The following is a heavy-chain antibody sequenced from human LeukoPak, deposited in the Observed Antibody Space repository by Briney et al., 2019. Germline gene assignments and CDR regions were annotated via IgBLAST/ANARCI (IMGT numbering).Heavy chain of an antibody. Sequence: PSASVKVSCKASGYTFTSYGISWVRQAPGQGLEWMGWINPNSGGTNHAQKFQGRVTMTRDTSISTAYMELSRLRSDDTAVYYCASGLVGNDYWGQGTLVTVSS. CDR3: ASGLVGNDY. CDR1: GYTFTSYG. D-gene: IGHD4-23*01. CDR2: INPNSGGT. J-gene: IGHJ4*02. V-gene: IGHV1-2*02.